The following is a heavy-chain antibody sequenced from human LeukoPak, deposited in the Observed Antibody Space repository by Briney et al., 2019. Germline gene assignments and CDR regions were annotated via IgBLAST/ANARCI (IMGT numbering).Heavy chain of an antibody. CDR3: AKDWARREYKFDY. J-gene: IGHJ4*02. CDR2: ISYDGSNR. D-gene: IGHD6-6*01. V-gene: IGHV3-30*18. CDR1: GFTFSSYG. Sequence: GGSLRLSCAASGFTFSSYGIHWVRQAPGKGLEWVAVISYDGSNRYYADSVKGRFTVSRDNSKNTLYLLMNSLRAEDTAVYYCAKDWARREYKFDYWGQGILVTVSS.